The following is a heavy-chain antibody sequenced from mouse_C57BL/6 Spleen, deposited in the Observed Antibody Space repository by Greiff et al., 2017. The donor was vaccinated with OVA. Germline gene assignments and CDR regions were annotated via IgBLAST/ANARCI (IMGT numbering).Heavy chain of an antibody. J-gene: IGHJ2*01. CDR1: GYSFTDYN. CDR3: AREYSSGYYFDY. Sequence: EVQVVESGPELVKPGASVKISCKASGYSFTDYNMNWVKQSNGKSLEWIGVINPNYGTTSYNQKFKGKATLTVDQSSSTAYMQLNSLTSEDSAVYYCAREYSSGYYFDYWGQGTTLTVSS. V-gene: IGHV1-39*01. D-gene: IGHD3-2*02. CDR2: INPNYGTT.